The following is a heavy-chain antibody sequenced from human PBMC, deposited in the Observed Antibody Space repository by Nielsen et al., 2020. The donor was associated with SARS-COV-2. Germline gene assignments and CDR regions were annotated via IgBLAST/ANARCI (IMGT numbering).Heavy chain of an antibody. CDR2: INAGNGNT. V-gene: IGHV1-3*01. Sequence: ASVKVSCKASRYSFASYSMHWVRQAPGQRLEWMGWINAGNGNTRYSQKFQGRVTITRDTSASTAYMELSSLRAEDTAVYYCAKSIYDSSGYYSLYDAFDIWGQGTMVTVSS. D-gene: IGHD3-22*01. J-gene: IGHJ3*02. CDR1: RYSFASYS. CDR3: AKSIYDSSGYYSLYDAFDI.